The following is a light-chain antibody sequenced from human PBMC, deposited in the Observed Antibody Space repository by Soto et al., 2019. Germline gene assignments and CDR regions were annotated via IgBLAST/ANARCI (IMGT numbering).Light chain of an antibody. J-gene: IGKJ2*01. Sequence: EIVLTQSPGTLSLSPGERAALSCRASQSVSSTSLAWYQQKPGQAPRLLIYDASSRATDIPDRFSGSGSGTDFTLTISRMEPEDFAVYYCQQYGDSPPKYTFGQGTKLEIK. CDR3: QQYGDSPPKYT. CDR2: DAS. V-gene: IGKV3-20*01. CDR1: QSVSSTS.